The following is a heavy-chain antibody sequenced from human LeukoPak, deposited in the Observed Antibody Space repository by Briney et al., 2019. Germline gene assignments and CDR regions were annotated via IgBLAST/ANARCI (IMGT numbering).Heavy chain of an antibody. CDR2: IRSKAYGGTT. D-gene: IGHD2-15*01. CDR1: GFTLGVYA. V-gene: IGHV3-49*03. J-gene: IGHJ4*02. Sequence: SLRLSCTPSGFTLGVYAMSWFRQAPGEGLEWAGFIRSKAYGGTTEYAAAVKGRFTISRDDSKSIAYLQMNSLKTEATTAYYCTRGKRDQGWYWGQGTLVTDCS. CDR3: TRGKRDQGWY.